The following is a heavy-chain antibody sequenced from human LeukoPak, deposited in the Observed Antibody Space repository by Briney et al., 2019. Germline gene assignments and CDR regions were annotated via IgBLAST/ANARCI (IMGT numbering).Heavy chain of an antibody. CDR2: INYSGST. D-gene: IGHD3-22*01. Sequence: SSETLSLTCAIYSESFSGYFWSWIRQPPGKGLEWIGEINYSGSTNYNPSLKSRVTISVDTSKNQFSLKLSSVTAADTAVYYCARVGHDSSGYYFDYWGQGTLVTVSS. CDR3: ARVGHDSSGYYFDY. CDR1: SESFSGYF. V-gene: IGHV4-34*01. J-gene: IGHJ4*02.